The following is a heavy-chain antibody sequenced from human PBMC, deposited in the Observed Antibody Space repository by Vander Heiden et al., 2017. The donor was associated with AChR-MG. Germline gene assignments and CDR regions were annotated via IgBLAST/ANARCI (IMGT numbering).Heavy chain of an antibody. J-gene: IGHJ5*02. CDR1: GGSISSSSYY. D-gene: IGHD2-21*01. Sequence: QLQLQESGPGLVTPSETLSLTCTVSGGSISSSSYYWGWIRQPPGKGLEWIGSIYYSVSTYYNPSLKSRVTISVDTSKNQFSLKLRSVTAADTAVYYCAIRSGPVIWFDPWGQGTLVTLSS. V-gene: IGHV4-39*01. CDR2: IYYSVST. CDR3: AIRSGPVIWFDP.